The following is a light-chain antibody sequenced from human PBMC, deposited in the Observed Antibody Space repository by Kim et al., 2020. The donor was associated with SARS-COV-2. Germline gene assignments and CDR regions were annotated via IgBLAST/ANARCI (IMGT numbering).Light chain of an antibody. CDR1: QSVSSN. V-gene: IGKV3-15*01. Sequence: PRERATQSCMASQSVSSNLAWYQQKPGQAPRLLIYGASTRATCIPARFSGSWSGTEFSLTISSLQSGDFAVYYCQQYNNWPPWTFGQGTKVEIK. CDR3: QQYNNWPPWT. CDR2: GAS. J-gene: IGKJ1*01.